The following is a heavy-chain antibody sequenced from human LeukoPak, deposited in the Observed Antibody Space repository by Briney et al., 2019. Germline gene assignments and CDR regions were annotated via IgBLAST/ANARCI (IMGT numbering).Heavy chain of an antibody. D-gene: IGHD4/OR15-4a*01. CDR3: ARRAGAYSHPYDY. J-gene: IGHJ4*02. CDR1: GGTFSSYA. Sequence: ASVKVSCKDSGGTFSSYAITWLRQAPGQGLEWMGGIIPIFGTANYAQKFQGRVTITADESTSTAYMELSSLRSEDTAVYYCARRAGAYSHPYDYWGQGTLVTVSS. V-gene: IGHV1-69*13. CDR2: IIPIFGTA.